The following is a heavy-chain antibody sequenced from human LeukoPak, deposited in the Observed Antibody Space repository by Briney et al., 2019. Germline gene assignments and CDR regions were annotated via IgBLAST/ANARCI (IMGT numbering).Heavy chain of an antibody. V-gene: IGHV3-66*01. CDR2: IYSGGST. D-gene: IGHD3-10*01. Sequence: GGSLRLSCAASGFTVSSNYMSWVRQAPGKGLEWVSVIYSGGSTYYADSVKGRFTISRDNSKSTLYLQMNSLRAEDTAVYYCARVVYGSGSYPFDYWGQGTLVTVSS. CDR3: ARVVYGSGSYPFDY. CDR1: GFTVSSNY. J-gene: IGHJ4*02.